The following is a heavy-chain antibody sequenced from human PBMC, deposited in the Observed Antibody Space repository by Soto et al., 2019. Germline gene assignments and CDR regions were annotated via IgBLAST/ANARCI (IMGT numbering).Heavy chain of an antibody. Sequence: GGSLRLSCAASGFTFSSYWMSWVRQAPGKGLEWVANIKQDGSEKYYVDSVKGRFTISRDNAKNSLYLQMNSLRAEDTAVYYCARESSSPLYYYYYYMDVWGKGTTVTVSS. CDR2: IKQDGSEK. CDR1: GFTFSSYW. D-gene: IGHD6-6*01. V-gene: IGHV3-7*01. J-gene: IGHJ6*03. CDR3: ARESSSPLYYYYYYMDV.